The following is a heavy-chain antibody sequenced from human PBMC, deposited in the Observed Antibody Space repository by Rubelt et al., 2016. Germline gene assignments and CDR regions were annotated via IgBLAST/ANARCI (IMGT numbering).Heavy chain of an antibody. CDR1: GFTFSSYW. J-gene: IGHJ4*02. Sequence: EVQLVDSGGGLVQPGGSLRLSCAASGFTFSSYWMSWVRQAPGKGLEWLANIKKDGTGKYYVDSVKGRFTISRDNAKNSLYLQINSLRAEDTAVYYCARQRGYSDGYNDYWGQGTLVTVSS. D-gene: IGHD5-18*01. V-gene: IGHV3-7*01. CDR2: IKKDGTGK. CDR3: ARQRGYSDGYNDY.